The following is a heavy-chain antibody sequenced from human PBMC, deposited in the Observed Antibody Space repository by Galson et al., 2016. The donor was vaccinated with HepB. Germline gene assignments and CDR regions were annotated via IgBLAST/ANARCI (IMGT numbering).Heavy chain of an antibody. V-gene: IGHV1-18*04. CDR3: ARDRDRTLDY. Sequence: SVKVSCKASGYSFTTYGITWVRQAPGQGLEWVGWISTHNGDTNHAQKLQGRVTLTTDRSTNTAYMEMRNLESDDTAVFYCARDRDRTLDYWGQGTLVTVPS. J-gene: IGHJ4*02. CDR1: GYSFTTYG. CDR2: ISTHNGDT. D-gene: IGHD1-7*01.